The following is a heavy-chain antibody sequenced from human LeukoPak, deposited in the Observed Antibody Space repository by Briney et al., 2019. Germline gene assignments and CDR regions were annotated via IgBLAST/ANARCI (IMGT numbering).Heavy chain of an antibody. D-gene: IGHD6-19*01. CDR2: ISAYNGNT. Sequence: ASVKVSCKAFGYTFTSYGISWVRQAPGQGLEWMGWISAYNGNTNYAQKLQGRVTMTTDTSTSTAYMELRSLRSDDTAVYYCARQDSSGWYGYFQHWGQGTLVTVSS. CDR3: ARQDSSGWYGYFQH. J-gene: IGHJ1*01. V-gene: IGHV1-18*01. CDR1: GYTFTSYG.